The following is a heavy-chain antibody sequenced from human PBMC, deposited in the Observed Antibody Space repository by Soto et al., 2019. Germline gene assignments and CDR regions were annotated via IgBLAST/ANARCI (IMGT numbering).Heavy chain of an antibody. Sequence: ASVKVSCKASGYTFTGYYMHWVRQAPGQGLEWMGWINPNSGGTNYAQKFQGWVTMTRDTSISTAYMELSRLRSDDTAVYYCARAPTVTTVEYYYYYYMDVWSKGTTGTVSS. CDR1: GYTFTGYY. V-gene: IGHV1-2*04. J-gene: IGHJ6*03. D-gene: IGHD4-17*01. CDR3: ARAPTVTTVEYYYYYYMDV. CDR2: INPNSGGT.